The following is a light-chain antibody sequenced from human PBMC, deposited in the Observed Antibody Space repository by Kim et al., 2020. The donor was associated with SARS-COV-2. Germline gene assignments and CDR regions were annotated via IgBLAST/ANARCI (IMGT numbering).Light chain of an antibody. CDR1: QSVSSSY. CDR3: QQYGSSPYT. CDR2: GAS. V-gene: IGKV3-20*01. Sequence: EIVLTQSPGTLSLSPGDRATLSCRASQSVSSSYLAWYQQKPGQAPRLLIYGASSRATDIPDRFSGSGSGTDFTLTISRLEPEDFAVYYCQQYGSSPYTFGQGTKLEI. J-gene: IGKJ2*01.